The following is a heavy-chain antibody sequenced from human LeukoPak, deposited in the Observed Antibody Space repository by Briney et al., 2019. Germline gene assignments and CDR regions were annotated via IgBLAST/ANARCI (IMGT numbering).Heavy chain of an antibody. V-gene: IGHV4-59*01. CDR3: ARVGLDSSGYYSNFDY. D-gene: IGHD3-22*01. J-gene: IGHJ4*02. CDR2: TFDNGST. CDR1: GGSISNYY. Sequence: SETLSLTCSVSGGSISNYYWSWIRQPPGKGLEWIGCTFDNGSTNYNPSLKSRVTISLDTSKNQFSLRLSAMTAADTAVYYCARVGLDSSGYYSNFDYWGQGTLVTVSS.